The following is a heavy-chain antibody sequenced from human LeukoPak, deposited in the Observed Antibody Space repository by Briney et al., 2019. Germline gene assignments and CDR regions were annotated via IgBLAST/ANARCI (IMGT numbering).Heavy chain of an antibody. Sequence: GGSLRLSCVAPGFTFSGYAMSWVRQAPGKGLEWVSAVSGGGGSAYYADSVKGRFTISRDNSKNTLYLQTNSLKVEDTAVYFCAKIGDYDFWSGPNAGHFDYWGQGTLVTVSS. V-gene: IGHV3-23*01. D-gene: IGHD3-3*01. J-gene: IGHJ4*02. CDR3: AKIGDYDFWSGPNAGHFDY. CDR1: GFTFSGYA. CDR2: VSGGGGSA.